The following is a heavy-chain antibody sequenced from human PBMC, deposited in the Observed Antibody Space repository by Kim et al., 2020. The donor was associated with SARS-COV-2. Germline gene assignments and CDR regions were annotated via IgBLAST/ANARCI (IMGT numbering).Heavy chain of an antibody. CDR3: AREWMWGYSGYNPLDY. V-gene: IGHV3-21*01. CDR1: GFTFSSYS. Sequence: GGSLRLSCAASGFTFSSYSMNWVRQAPGKGLEWVSSISSSSSYIYYADSVKGRFTISRDNAKNSLYLQMNSLRAEDTAVYYCAREWMWGYSGYNPLDYWGQGTLVTVSS. J-gene: IGHJ4*02. D-gene: IGHD5-12*01. CDR2: ISSSSSYI.